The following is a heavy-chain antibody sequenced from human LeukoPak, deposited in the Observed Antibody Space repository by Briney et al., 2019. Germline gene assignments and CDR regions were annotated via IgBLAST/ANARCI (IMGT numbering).Heavy chain of an antibody. CDR3: ARGPSSNWSGLDF. CDR2: ISPTGSTT. D-gene: IGHD6-13*01. CDR1: GFSFSGHW. Sequence: GGSLRLSCAASGFSFSGHWMHWARQLPGKGLVWVSRISPTGSTTSYADSVKSRFTVSRDNAKNTLYLQVNNLRAEDMAVYYCARGPSSNWSGLDFWGQGTLLTVSS. V-gene: IGHV3-74*01. J-gene: IGHJ4*02.